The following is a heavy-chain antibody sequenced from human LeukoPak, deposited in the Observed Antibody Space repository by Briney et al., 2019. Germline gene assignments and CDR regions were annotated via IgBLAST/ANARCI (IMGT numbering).Heavy chain of an antibody. V-gene: IGHV3-48*04. CDR2: ISSGSSII. J-gene: IGHJ5*02. D-gene: IGHD1-14*01. CDR1: GFTFSSYG. CDR3: ARAGQQNHGWFDL. Sequence: PGGSLRLSCAASGFTFSSYGMHWVRQAPGKGLEWVSYISSGSSIIYYADSVRGRFTISRDNAKNSLYLQMNSLRAEDTAVYYCARAGQQNHGWFDLWGQGALVTVSS.